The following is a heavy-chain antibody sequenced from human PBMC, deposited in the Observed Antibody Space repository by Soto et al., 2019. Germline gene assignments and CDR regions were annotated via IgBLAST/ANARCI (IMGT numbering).Heavy chain of an antibody. CDR3: ARVPDR. CDR1: GRSIRTGGYS. J-gene: IGHJ5*02. V-gene: IGHV4-30-2*01. CDR2: IYHSGST. D-gene: IGHD2-2*01. Sequence: NQTLTCAPSGRSIRTGGYSWSWIRQPPGKGLEWIGYIYHSGSTNYNPSLKSRVTISVDRSKNQFSLKLSSVTAADTAVYYCARVPDRWGQGTRVTVS.